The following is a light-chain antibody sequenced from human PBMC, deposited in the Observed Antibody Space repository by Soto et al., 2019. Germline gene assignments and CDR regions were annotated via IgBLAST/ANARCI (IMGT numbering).Light chain of an antibody. V-gene: IGLV2-14*03. Sequence: QSALTQPASVSGSPGQSIAISCTGTSSDVGGYNYVSWYQQHPGKAPKLMIYDVTSRPSGVSDRFSVSKSGTTASLTISGLQAEDEADYYCCSYTSSTIYVFGTGTKVTVL. CDR2: DVT. J-gene: IGLJ1*01. CDR1: SSDVGGYNY. CDR3: CSYTSSTIYV.